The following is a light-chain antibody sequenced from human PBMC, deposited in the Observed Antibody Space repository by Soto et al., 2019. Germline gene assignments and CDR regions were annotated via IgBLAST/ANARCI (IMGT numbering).Light chain of an antibody. Sequence: DIQMTQSPSTLSASVGDRVTITCRASQSISRWFAWFQQKPGEAPKVLIFEASSLESGVPSRFSGSGSGTEFTLTISSLQPDDFATYYCQQYSNFPITFGQGTRLEIK. CDR2: EAS. CDR1: QSISRW. V-gene: IGKV1-5*03. CDR3: QQYSNFPIT. J-gene: IGKJ5*01.